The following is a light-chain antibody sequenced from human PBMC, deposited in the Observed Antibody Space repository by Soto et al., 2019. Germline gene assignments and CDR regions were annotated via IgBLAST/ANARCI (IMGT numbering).Light chain of an antibody. Sequence: DIQMTQSQSAMSAFLGDSFTITCLASQYINNFLAWFQQKPGRVPERLIFGTSSLQSGVPSRFSGSGSGTEFTLTISSLQPEDFATYYCLQHSSFPYTLGQGTRLEIK. J-gene: IGKJ5*01. CDR3: LQHSSFPYT. CDR2: GTS. CDR1: QYINNF. V-gene: IGKV1-17*03.